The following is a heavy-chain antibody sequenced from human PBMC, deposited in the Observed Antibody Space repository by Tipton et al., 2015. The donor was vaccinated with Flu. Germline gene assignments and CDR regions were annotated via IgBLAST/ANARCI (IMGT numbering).Heavy chain of an antibody. CDR2: IKQDGSEN. J-gene: IGHJ4*02. D-gene: IGHD6-19*01. CDR3: ARASRGLAVAGSDY. Sequence: SLRLSCAASGFTFSSYWMSWVRQAPGKGLEWVANIKQDGSENYYVDSVKGRFTISRDNAKNSLYLQMNSLRGEDTAVYYCARASRGLAVAGSDYWGQGTLVTVSS. CDR1: GFTFSSYW. V-gene: IGHV3-7*01.